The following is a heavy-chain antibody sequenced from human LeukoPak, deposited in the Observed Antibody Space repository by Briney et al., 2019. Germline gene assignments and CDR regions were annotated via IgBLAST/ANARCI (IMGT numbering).Heavy chain of an antibody. J-gene: IGHJ4*02. D-gene: IGHD3-22*01. CDR3: ARGYDSSGYYWIFDY. Sequence: GGSLRLSCAASGFTFSSYGMSWVRQAPGKGLEWVSAISGSGGSTYYADSVKGRFTISRDNSKNTLYLQMNSLRAEDTAVYYCARGYDSSGYYWIFDYWGQGTLVTVSS. V-gene: IGHV3-23*01. CDR1: GFTFSSYG. CDR2: ISGSGGST.